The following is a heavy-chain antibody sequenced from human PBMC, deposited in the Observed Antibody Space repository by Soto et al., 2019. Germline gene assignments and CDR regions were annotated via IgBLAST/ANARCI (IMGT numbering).Heavy chain of an antibody. D-gene: IGHD2-8*02. CDR2: ISYTAGT. CDR1: GDSISAYY. V-gene: IGHV4-59*01. J-gene: IGHJ4*02. Sequence: PSETLSLTCTVSGDSISAYYWTWVRQPPGKGLEWLGYISYTAGTKYNPSLRNRLTLSLDTSENQFSLKLTSVTAADTAVYYCSRMFGAYWYFDYWGQGSLDTVSS. CDR3: SRMFGAYWYFDY.